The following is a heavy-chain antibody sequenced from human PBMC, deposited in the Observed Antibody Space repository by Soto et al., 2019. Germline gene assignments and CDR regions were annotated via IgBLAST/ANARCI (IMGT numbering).Heavy chain of an antibody. CDR2: ITGSGGNT. D-gene: IGHD2-2*01. Sequence: GGSLRLSCAASGFTFTSYALSWVRQAPGRGLKWVSAITGSGGNTYYADSVKGRFTISRDNSKNTLYLQMGSLRAEDTAVYYCAKPNLNCSSTSCYDYWGQGTLVTVSS. V-gene: IGHV3-23*01. J-gene: IGHJ4*02. CDR1: GFTFTSYA. CDR3: AKPNLNCSSTSCYDY.